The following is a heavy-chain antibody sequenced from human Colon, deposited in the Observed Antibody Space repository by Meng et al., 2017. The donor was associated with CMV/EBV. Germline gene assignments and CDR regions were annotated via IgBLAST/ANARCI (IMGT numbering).Heavy chain of an antibody. CDR1: GFTFSLYW. CDR3: ARDSIAARPHYFDY. D-gene: IGHD6-6*01. V-gene: IGHV3-7*01. CDR2: IKQDGSEK. J-gene: IGHJ4*02. Sequence: GESLKISCAASGFTFSLYWMSWVRQAPGKGLEWVANIKQDGSEKYYVDSVKGRFTISRDNANNSLYLQMNSLRAEDTAVYYCARDSIAARPHYFDYWGQGTLVTVSS.